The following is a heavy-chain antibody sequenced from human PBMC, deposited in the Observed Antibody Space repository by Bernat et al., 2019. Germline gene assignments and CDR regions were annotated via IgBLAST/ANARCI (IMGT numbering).Heavy chain of an antibody. CDR3: AHKGPQPGRYGDYFDY. J-gene: IGHJ4*02. Sequence: QITLKESGPTLVKPTQTLTLTCTFSGFSLSTSGVGVGWIRQPPGKALEWLALIYWDDDKRYSPSLKSRLTITKDTSKNQVVLTMTNMDPVDTATYYRAHKGPQPGRYGDYFDYWGQGTLVTVSS. CDR2: IYWDDDK. CDR1: GFSLSTSGVG. V-gene: IGHV2-5*02. D-gene: IGHD4-17*01.